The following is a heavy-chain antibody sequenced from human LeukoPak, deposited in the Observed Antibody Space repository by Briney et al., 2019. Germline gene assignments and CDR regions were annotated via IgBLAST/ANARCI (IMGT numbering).Heavy chain of an antibody. CDR3: AKDARGEYFDY. D-gene: IGHD3-10*01. Sequence: GGSLRLSCAASGFTFRTSAMYWVRQAPGKGLEWVAVISYDENNDYYADSVKGRFTISRDNSKNALYLQMNSLRAEDTAVYYCAKDARGEYFDYWGQGTLVTVSS. CDR1: GFTFRTSA. V-gene: IGHV3-30*04. CDR2: ISYDENND. J-gene: IGHJ4*02.